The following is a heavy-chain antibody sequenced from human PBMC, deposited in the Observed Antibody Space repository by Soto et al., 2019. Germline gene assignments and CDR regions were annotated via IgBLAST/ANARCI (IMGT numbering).Heavy chain of an antibody. J-gene: IGHJ5*02. CDR2: IVVGTGST. V-gene: IGHV1-58*02. CDR3: AADRRPPDHNIWLAP. CDR1: GFTLENSA. D-gene: IGHD1-1*01. Sequence: SVKVSCKASGFTLENSAIQWVRQARGHRLEWIGWIVVGTGSTNYAQKFQERVSITRDMSTNTAFMELSSLISDDTAVYFCAADRRPPDHNIWLAPWGKGPLVTFPS.